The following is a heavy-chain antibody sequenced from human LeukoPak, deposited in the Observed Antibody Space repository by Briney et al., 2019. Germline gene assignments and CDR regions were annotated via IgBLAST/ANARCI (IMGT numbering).Heavy chain of an antibody. CDR3: AHRRSGYNFNDGDFDY. CDR1: GFSLSTSGVG. Sequence: SGPTLVNPTQTLTLTCTFSGFSLSTSGVGVGWIRQPPGKALEWLALIYRDDDKRHNPFLKSRLTITKDTSKDQVVLTMTNMDPVDTATYYCAHRRSGYNFNDGDFDYWGQGTLVTVSS. V-gene: IGHV2-5*02. J-gene: IGHJ4*02. D-gene: IGHD3-22*01. CDR2: IYRDDDK.